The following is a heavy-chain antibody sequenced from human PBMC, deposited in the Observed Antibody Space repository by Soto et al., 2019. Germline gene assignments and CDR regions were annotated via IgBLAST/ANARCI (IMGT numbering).Heavy chain of an antibody. CDR1: GFTFSSYA. D-gene: IGHD3-10*01. CDR3: AREFASGSPNYDY. CDR2: FTDSGNT. Sequence: GGSLRLSCAASGFTFSSYAMSWVRQAPEKGLEWVSTFTDSGNTYYADSVKGRFTISRDNSKNTLYLQMNSLRAEDTAVYYCAREFASGSPNYDYWGLGTLVTVSS. J-gene: IGHJ4*02. V-gene: IGHV3-23*01.